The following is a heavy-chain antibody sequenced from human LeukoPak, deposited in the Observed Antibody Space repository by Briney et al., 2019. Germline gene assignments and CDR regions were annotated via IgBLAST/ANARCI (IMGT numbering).Heavy chain of an antibody. V-gene: IGHV3-48*03. Sequence: PGGSLRLSCAASGFTFSSYEMNWVRQAPGKGLEWVSYISSSGSTIYYADSVKGRFTISRDNAKNSLYLQMNSLRAEGTAVYYCASNLRAAMVYYYYYMDVWGKGTTVTVSS. D-gene: IGHD5-18*01. CDR2: ISSSGSTI. CDR1: GFTFSSYE. CDR3: ASNLRAAMVYYYYYMDV. J-gene: IGHJ6*03.